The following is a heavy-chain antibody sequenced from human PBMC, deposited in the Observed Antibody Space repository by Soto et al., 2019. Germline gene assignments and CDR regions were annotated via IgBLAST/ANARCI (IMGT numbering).Heavy chain of an antibody. CDR1: GGTFRNHI. Sequence: QVQLVQSGAEVKKPGSSVKVSCKTSGGTFRNHIITWVRQSPGQGLEWMGRVIPLLDITNYAQKFQGRVRITSDKSTSTTYLEMNSLRSEDTAVYYCARDSPLGSTFSGYDAIDYWGQGTLVTVSS. J-gene: IGHJ4*02. D-gene: IGHD5-12*01. CDR2: VIPLLDIT. V-gene: IGHV1-69*08. CDR3: ARDSPLGSTFSGYDAIDY.